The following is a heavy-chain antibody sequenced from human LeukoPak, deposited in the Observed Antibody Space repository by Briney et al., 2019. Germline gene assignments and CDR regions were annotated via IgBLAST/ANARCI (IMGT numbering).Heavy chain of an antibody. V-gene: IGHV1-46*01. CDR1: GYTFTSYY. D-gene: IGHD2-15*01. J-gene: IGHJ4*02. CDR2: INPSGGST. Sequence: ASVKVSCKASGYTFTSYYMHWVRQAPGQGLEWMGIINPSGGSTSYAQKFQGRVTMTRDTSTSTVYMELSSLRSEDTAVYYCARDRYCSGGSCYQGGRAPPVYWGQGTLVTVSS. CDR3: ARDRYCSGGSCYQGGRAPPVY.